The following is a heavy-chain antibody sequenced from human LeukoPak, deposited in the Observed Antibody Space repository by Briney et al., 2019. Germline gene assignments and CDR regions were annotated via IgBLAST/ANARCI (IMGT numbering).Heavy chain of an antibody. CDR2: ISYDGTNK. J-gene: IGHJ4*02. V-gene: IGHV3-30*04. CDR1: GIIFSNCA. D-gene: IGHD1-1*01. Sequence: GGSLRLSCAVSGIIFSNCAMHWVRQTPGRGLQWVAVISYDGTNKYYADFVKGRFTVSRHNSKNTLYLQMDSLTPEDTGVYYFASDESLNDLPDKWGQGTLVTVSS. CDR3: ASDESLNDLPDK.